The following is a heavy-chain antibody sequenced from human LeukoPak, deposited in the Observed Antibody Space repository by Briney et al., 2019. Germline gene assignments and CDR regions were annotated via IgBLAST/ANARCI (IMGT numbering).Heavy chain of an antibody. J-gene: IGHJ5*02. CDR2: INHSGST. Sequence: SETLSLTCAVYGGSFSGYYWSWIRQPPGKRLEWIGEINHSGSTNYNPSLKSRVTISVDTSKNQFSLKLSSVTAADTAVYYCAREYSSSFYNWFDPWGQGTLVTVSS. CDR3: AREYSSSFYNWFDP. CDR1: GGSFSGYY. V-gene: IGHV4-34*01. D-gene: IGHD6-13*01.